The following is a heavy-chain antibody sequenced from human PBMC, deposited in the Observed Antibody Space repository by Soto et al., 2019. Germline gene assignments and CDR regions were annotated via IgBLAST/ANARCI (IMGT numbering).Heavy chain of an antibody. CDR1: GGTFSSYT. Sequence: SVKVCCKASGGTFSSYTSSWVRQAHGQGLEWMGRIIPILGIANYAQKFQGRVTITADKSTSTAYIELSSLRSEDTAVYSCARVRSIAVAPFDYWGQGTLVTVSS. CDR3: ARVRSIAVAPFDY. CDR2: IIPILGIA. V-gene: IGHV1-69*02. J-gene: IGHJ4*02. D-gene: IGHD6-19*01.